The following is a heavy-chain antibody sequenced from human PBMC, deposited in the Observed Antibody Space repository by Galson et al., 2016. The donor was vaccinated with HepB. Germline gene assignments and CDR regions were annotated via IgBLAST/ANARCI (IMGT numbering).Heavy chain of an antibody. CDR1: GGSISSTTNW. J-gene: IGHJ3*02. CDR3: ARDCTGGTCKFAGYDAFDI. D-gene: IGHD2-8*02. CDR2: IYHSGDT. Sequence: SETLSLTCTVSGGSISSTTNWWSWVRQSPGQGLEWIGEIYHSGDTNYNPSLKRRATISVDTSRNQFSLSRSSVTAADTAVYYCARDCTGGTCKFAGYDAFDIWGQGTTVTVSS. V-gene: IGHV4-4*02.